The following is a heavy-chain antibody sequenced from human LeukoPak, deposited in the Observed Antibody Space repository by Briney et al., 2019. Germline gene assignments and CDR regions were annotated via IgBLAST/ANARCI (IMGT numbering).Heavy chain of an antibody. V-gene: IGHV3-30*02. CDR1: GFTFSSYG. D-gene: IGHD1-14*01. CDR2: IRYDGSNK. J-gene: IGHJ4*02. Sequence: TGGSLRLSCAASGFTFSSYGMHWVRQAPGKGLEWVAFIRYDGSNKYYADSVKGRFTISRDNSKNTLYLQMNSLRAEDTAVYYCAKDPDSAGYYFDYWGQGTLVTVSS. CDR3: AKDPDSAGYYFDY.